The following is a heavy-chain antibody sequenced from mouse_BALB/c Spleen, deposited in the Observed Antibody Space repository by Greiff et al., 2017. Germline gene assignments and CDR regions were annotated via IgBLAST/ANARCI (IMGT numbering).Heavy chain of an antibody. CDR3: ARIYGSSSYYAMDY. CDR2: IWAGGST. D-gene: IGHD1-1*01. J-gene: IGHJ4*01. CDR1: GFSLTSYG. V-gene: IGHV2-9*02. Sequence: VQLVESGPGLVAPSQSLSITCTVSGFSLTSYGVHWVRQPPGKGLEWLGVIWAGGSTNYNSALMSRLSISKDNSKSQVFLKMNSLQTDDTAMYYCARIYGSSSYYAMDYWGQGTSVTVSS.